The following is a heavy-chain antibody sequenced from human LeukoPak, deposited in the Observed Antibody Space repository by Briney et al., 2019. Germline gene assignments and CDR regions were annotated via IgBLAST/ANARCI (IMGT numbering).Heavy chain of an antibody. CDR3: ARQDYDFWSGYLTPLDY. J-gene: IGHJ4*02. CDR1: GFTFSSYW. D-gene: IGHD3-3*01. V-gene: IGHV3-74*01. CDR2: INTDGSST. Sequence: GGSLRLSCAASGFTFSSYWMHWVRHAPGKGLVWVSRINTDGSSTSYADSVKGRFTISRDNAKNTLSLQMNSLRAEDTAVYYCARQDYDFWSGYLTPLDYWGQGTLVTVSS.